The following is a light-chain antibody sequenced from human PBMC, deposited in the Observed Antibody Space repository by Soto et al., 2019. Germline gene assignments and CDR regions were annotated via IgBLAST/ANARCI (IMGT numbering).Light chain of an antibody. Sequence: QSVLTQPASVSGSPGQSITISCTGTSSDVGGYDSVSWYQQHPGKAPKLMIYDVSNRPSGVSNRFSGSKSGYTASLTISGLQAEDEGDYYCSSYTSSSTLFGGGTKLTVL. CDR1: SSDVGGYDS. J-gene: IGLJ2*01. V-gene: IGLV2-14*01. CDR3: SSYTSSSTL. CDR2: DVS.